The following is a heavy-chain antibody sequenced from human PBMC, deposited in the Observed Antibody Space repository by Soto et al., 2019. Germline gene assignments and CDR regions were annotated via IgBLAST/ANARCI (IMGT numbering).Heavy chain of an antibody. CDR1: GGSITYKW. D-gene: IGHD3-16*01. J-gene: IGHJ4*02. Sequence: QVQLQESGPGLVKPSGILSLTCAVSGGSITYKWWGWIRQTPGKGLEWIGADHHSGSTNYSPSLKSRVTMSVDTSKTDFSLKLFSLTAADTAIYYCAREGDHPFSLGYWGQGTLVTVSS. V-gene: IGHV4-4*02. CDR2: DHHSGST. CDR3: AREGDHPFSLGY.